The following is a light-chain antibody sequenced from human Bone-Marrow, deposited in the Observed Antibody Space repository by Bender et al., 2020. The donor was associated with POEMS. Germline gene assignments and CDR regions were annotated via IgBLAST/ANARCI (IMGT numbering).Light chain of an antibody. Sequence: QSALTQPASVSGSPGQSITISCTGVSSDLGTYTLVSWYQQHPGKAPKLIIYEVSKRPSRISTRFSGSKSGNTASLTISGLQAEDEADYYCSSYAGSSVVFGAGTKLTVL. CDR3: SSYAGSSVV. CDR2: EVS. V-gene: IGLV2-23*02. CDR1: SSDLGTYTL. J-gene: IGLJ2*01.